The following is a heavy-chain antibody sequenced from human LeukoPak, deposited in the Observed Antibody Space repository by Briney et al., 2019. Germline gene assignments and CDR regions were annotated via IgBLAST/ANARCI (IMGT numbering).Heavy chain of an antibody. CDR2: INHSGST. V-gene: IGHV4-34*01. CDR1: GGSFSGYY. D-gene: IGHD3-22*01. Sequence: SETLSLTCAVYGGSFSGYYWSWIRQPPGKGLKWIGEINHSGSTNYNPSLKSRVTISVDTSKNQFSLKLSSVTAADTAVYYCARHPDYYDSSGYFDYWGQGTLVTVSS. CDR3: ARHPDYYDSSGYFDY. J-gene: IGHJ4*02.